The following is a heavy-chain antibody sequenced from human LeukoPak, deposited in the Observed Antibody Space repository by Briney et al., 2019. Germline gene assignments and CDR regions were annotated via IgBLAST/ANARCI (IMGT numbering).Heavy chain of an antibody. Sequence: GGSLRLSCAASGFTFSSYAMSWVRQAPGKGLEWASSISGSGVSTYYADSVKGRFTISRDNSKNTLYLQMNSLRAEDTAVYYCANSRAFDIWGQGTMVTVSS. CDR2: ISGSGVST. CDR3: ANSRAFDI. J-gene: IGHJ3*02. V-gene: IGHV3-23*01. CDR1: GFTFSSYA.